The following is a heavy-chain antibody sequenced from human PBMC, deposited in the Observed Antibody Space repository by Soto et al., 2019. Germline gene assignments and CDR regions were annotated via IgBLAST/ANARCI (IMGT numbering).Heavy chain of an antibody. CDR1: GFISGDYA. D-gene: IGHD3-10*01. Sequence: GGSLRLSCTASGFISGDYAMSWFRQAPGKGQERVGFIRSKAYGGTTEYAASVKGRFTISRDDSKSIAYLQMNSLKTEDTAVYYCTRDWLLWLGELFPPFLYGMDVWGQGTTVTVSS. CDR2: IRSKAYGGTT. CDR3: TRDWLLWLGELFPPFLYGMDV. J-gene: IGHJ6*02. V-gene: IGHV3-49*03.